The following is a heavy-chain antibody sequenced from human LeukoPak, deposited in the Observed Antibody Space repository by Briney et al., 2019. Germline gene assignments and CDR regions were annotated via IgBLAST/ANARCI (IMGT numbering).Heavy chain of an antibody. CDR1: GGSISSGGYY. CDR3: ARGLEQEDYYGSGDSSRNWFDP. CDR2: IYYSGST. D-gene: IGHD3-10*01. V-gene: IGHV4-31*03. Sequence: PSETLSLTCTVSGGSISSGGYYWSWIRQHPGKGLEWIGYIYYSGSTYYNPSLKSRVTISVDTSKNQFSLKLSSVTAADTAVYYCARGLEQEDYYGSGDSSRNWFDPWGQGTLVTVSS. J-gene: IGHJ5*02.